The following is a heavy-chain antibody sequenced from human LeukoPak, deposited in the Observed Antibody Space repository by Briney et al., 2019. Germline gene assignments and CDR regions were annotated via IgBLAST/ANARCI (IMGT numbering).Heavy chain of an antibody. V-gene: IGHV3-33*08. Sequence: GGSLRLSCAASGFTFSSYGMHWVRQAPGKGLEWVAVIWYGGSNKYYADSVKGRFTISRDNSKNTLYLQMNSLRAEDTAVYYCARDSGYCSSTGCYVHYFDYWAQGTLVTVSS. J-gene: IGHJ4*02. D-gene: IGHD2-2*01. CDR2: IWYGGSNK. CDR3: ARDSGYCSSTGCYVHYFDY. CDR1: GFTFSSYG.